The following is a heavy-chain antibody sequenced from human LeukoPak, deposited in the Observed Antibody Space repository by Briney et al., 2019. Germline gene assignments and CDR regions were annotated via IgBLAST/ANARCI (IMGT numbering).Heavy chain of an antibody. CDR1: GGSLTLYY. J-gene: IGHJ6*03. V-gene: IGHV4-4*07. D-gene: IGHD3-9*01. Sequence: KPSETLSLTCTVSGGSLTLYYWTWIRQPAGKGLEWIGRIYTSGSTNYNPSLKSRVNMSVDTSKNQFSLKLRSVTAADTAVYYCARVAYRYSINDWSRTGLGAYATKYYYYMDVWGKGTTVTVSS. CDR3: ARVAYRYSINDWSRTGLGAYATKYYYYMDV. CDR2: IYTSGST.